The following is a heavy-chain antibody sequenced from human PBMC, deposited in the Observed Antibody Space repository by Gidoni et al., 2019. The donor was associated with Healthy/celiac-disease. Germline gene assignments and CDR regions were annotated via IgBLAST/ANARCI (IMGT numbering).Heavy chain of an antibody. D-gene: IGHD3-22*01. Sequence: EVQLVESGGGLVKPGGSLGLSCAASGFTFSSYSMNWVRQAPGKGLELVSSISSSSSYIYYADSVKGRFTISRDNAKNSLYLQMNSLRAEDTAVYYCARDSSRGVNYYDSSGPDYAYWGQGTLVTVSS. J-gene: IGHJ4*02. CDR2: ISSSSSYI. V-gene: IGHV3-21*01. CDR3: ARDSSRGVNYYDSSGPDYAY. CDR1: GFTFSSYS.